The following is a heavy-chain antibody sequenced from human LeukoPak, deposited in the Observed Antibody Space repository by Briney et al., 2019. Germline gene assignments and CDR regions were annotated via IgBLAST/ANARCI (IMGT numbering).Heavy chain of an antibody. J-gene: IGHJ4*02. D-gene: IGHD3-22*01. CDR1: GFTFSSYG. CDR3: AKDRGNYYDSSPDY. V-gene: IGHV3-30*02. CDR2: IRYDGSNK. Sequence: PGGSLRLSCAASGFTFSSYGMHWVRQAPGKGLEWVAFIRYDGSNKYYADSAKGRFTISRDNSKNTLYLQMNSLRAEDTAVYYCAKDRGNYYDSSPDYWGQGTLVTVSS.